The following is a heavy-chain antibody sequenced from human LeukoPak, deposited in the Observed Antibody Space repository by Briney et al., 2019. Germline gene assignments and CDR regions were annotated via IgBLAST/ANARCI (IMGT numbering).Heavy chain of an antibody. V-gene: IGHV3-48*03. D-gene: IGHD2-21*01. Sequence: GGSLRLSCAASGFTLSSYEMNWVRQAPGKGLEWVSYISSSGSTIYYADSVKGRFTTSRDIAKQSVFLQMNSLRAEDTAVYYCARLSAMLRGPEDIFYFEFWGLGTLVTVSA. J-gene: IGHJ4*02. CDR2: ISSSGSTI. CDR1: GFTLSSYE. CDR3: ARLSAMLRGPEDIFYFEF.